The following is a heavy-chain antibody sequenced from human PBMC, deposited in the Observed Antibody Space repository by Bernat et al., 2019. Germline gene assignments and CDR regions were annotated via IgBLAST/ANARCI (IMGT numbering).Heavy chain of an antibody. CDR2: IYYSGST. V-gene: IGHV4-39*01. Sequence: QLQLQESVPGLVKPSETLSLTCTVSGGSISSSSYYWGWIRQPPGKGLEWIGSIYYSGSTYYNASLKSRVTISVDTSKNQFSLKLSSVTAADTAVYYCARQRSSSWYSPFEYWGQGTLVTVSS. J-gene: IGHJ4*02. CDR1: GGSISSSSYY. CDR3: ARQRSSSWYSPFEY. D-gene: IGHD6-13*01.